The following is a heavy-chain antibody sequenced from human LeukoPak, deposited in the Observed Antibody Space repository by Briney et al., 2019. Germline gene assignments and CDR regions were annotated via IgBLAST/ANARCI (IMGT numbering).Heavy chain of an antibody. V-gene: IGHV1-2*02. CDR1: GYTFTGYY. Sequence: GASVKVSCKASGYTFTGYYMHWVRQAPGQGLEWMGWINPNSGGTNYAQKFQGRVTMTRDTSISTAYMELSRLRSDDTAVYYCARDRGLYYYYYYMDVWGKGTTVTVSS. J-gene: IGHJ6*03. CDR2: INPNSGGT. D-gene: IGHD3-10*01. CDR3: ARDRGLYYYYYYMDV.